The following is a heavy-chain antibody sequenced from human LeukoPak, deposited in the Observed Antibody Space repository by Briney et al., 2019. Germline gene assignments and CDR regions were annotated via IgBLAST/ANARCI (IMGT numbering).Heavy chain of an antibody. Sequence: GGSLRLSCAASGFAFSASSMNWVRQTPGKGLEWVSCISSSGTTIYYADSVKGRFTISRDNAKNSLSLQMNSLRAEDTAVYYCATSFDYWGQGTLVTVSS. V-gene: IGHV3-48*01. J-gene: IGHJ4*02. CDR2: ISSSGTTI. CDR3: ATSFDY. CDR1: GFAFSASS.